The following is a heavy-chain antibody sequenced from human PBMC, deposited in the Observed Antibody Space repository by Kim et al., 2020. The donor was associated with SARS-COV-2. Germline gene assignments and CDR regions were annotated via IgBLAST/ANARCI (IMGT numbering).Heavy chain of an antibody. CDR1: GGSISRYY. CDR3: ARARSIDVAFDI. Sequence: SETLSLTCTVSGGSISRYYWSWIRQPPGKGLEWIGYIYYSGSTYYNPYLKSRVTISVDTSKNQFSLKLSSVTAADTAVYYSARARSIDVAFDIWGQGTM. V-gene: IGHV4-59*13. J-gene: IGHJ3*02. D-gene: IGHD1-26*01. CDR2: IYYSGST.